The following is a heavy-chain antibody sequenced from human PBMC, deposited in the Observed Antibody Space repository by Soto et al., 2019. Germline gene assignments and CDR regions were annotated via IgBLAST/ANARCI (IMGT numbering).Heavy chain of an antibody. J-gene: IGHJ4*02. Sequence: EVQLLESGGGLVQPGGSLRLSCAASGFTFSSYAMSWVRQAPGKGLEWVSAISGSGGSTFYADSVKGRFTISRDNSGNTLYLQMNSLRAEDTVVYYCAKDSQRWLQEFDSWGQGTLVTVSS. D-gene: IGHD5-12*01. V-gene: IGHV3-23*01. CDR3: AKDSQRWLQEFDS. CDR2: ISGSGGST. CDR1: GFTFSSYA.